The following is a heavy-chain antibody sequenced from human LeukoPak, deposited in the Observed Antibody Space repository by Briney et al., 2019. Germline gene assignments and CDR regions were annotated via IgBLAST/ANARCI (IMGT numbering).Heavy chain of an antibody. V-gene: IGHV1-8*02. CDR1: GYTFSSYT. D-gene: IGHD6-13*01. CDR3: ASARYSSSWYRRDAFDI. Sequence: ASVKVSCKASGYTFSSYTVSWVRQATGQGLEWMGWMNPNSGNTGYAQKFQGRVTMTRNTSISTAYMELSSLRSEDTAVYYCASARYSSSWYRRDAFDIWGQGTMVTVSS. J-gene: IGHJ3*02. CDR2: MNPNSGNT.